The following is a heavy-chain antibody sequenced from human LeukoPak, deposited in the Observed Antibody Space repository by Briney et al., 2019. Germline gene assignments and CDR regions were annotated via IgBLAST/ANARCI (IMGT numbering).Heavy chain of an antibody. D-gene: IGHD6-19*01. CDR1: GGSISSYY. CDR3: ARWSIAVAGSWAFDI. Sequence: SETLSLTCTVSGGSISSYYWSWIRQPPGKGLEWIGYTYYSGSTNYNPSLKSRVTISVDTSKNQFSLKLSSVTAADTAVYYCARWSIAVAGSWAFDIWGQGTMVTVSS. CDR2: TYYSGST. J-gene: IGHJ3*02. V-gene: IGHV4-59*01.